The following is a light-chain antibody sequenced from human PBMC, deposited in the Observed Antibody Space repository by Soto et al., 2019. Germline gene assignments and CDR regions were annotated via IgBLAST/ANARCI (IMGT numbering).Light chain of an antibody. Sequence: QSVLTQPASVSGSPGQSVTISCTGTSGDVGGYKYVSWYQQHPGKAPKLMIYEVTNRPSGVSDRFSGSKSGNTASLTVSGLQAEDEADYYCGSFSSSSTLYVFGTGTKVTVL. CDR1: SGDVGGYKY. J-gene: IGLJ1*01. V-gene: IGLV2-14*01. CDR2: EVT. CDR3: GSFSSSSTLYV.